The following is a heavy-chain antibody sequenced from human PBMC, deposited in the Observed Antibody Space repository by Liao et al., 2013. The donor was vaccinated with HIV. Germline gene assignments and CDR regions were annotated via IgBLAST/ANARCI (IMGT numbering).Heavy chain of an antibody. J-gene: IGHJ2*01. CDR3: ARDKTDFDDYDLASSAWYFDL. CDR2: IETSGNT. V-gene: IGHV4-61*02. CDR1: GGSISSGSYY. D-gene: IGHD4-17*01. Sequence: QVQLQESGPGLVKPSQTLSLTCTVSGGSISSGSYYWSWIRQPAGKGLEWIGRIETSGNTKYNPSLKSRVTMSVDTSKNQVSLKLTSVTAADTAVYYCARDKTDFDDYDLASSAWYFDLWGRGTLVTVSS.